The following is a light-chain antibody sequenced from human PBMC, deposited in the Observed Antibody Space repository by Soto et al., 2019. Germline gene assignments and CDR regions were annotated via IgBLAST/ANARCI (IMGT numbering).Light chain of an antibody. J-gene: IGKJ2*01. CDR2: GAS. CDR3: QQHTISMYT. Sequence: EIVMTQSPATLSVSPGERATLSCRASQSVSSNLAWYQQKPGQAPRLLIYGASTRATGIPARFSGSGSGTDFTLTISRLEPEDSAVYYCQQHTISMYTFGQGTKVDIK. CDR1: QSVSSN. V-gene: IGKV3-15*01.